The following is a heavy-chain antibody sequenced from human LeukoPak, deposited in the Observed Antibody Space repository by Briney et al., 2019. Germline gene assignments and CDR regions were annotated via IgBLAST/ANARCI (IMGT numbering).Heavy chain of an antibody. Sequence: GDSLRLSCTASGIIFKNFWMSWVRQAPGKGLEWVANIREDGSRQFYVDSVKGRFTISRDNAKNSMYLQMNNLRVEDTAVYYCVNAITLPDWGQGTLVTVSS. J-gene: IGHJ4*02. CDR2: IREDGSRQ. D-gene: IGHD3-10*01. CDR1: GIIFKNFW. V-gene: IGHV3-7*01. CDR3: VNAITLPD.